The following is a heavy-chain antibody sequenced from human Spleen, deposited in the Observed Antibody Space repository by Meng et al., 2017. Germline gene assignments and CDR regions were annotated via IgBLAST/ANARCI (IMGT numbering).Heavy chain of an antibody. CDR1: GFTFSDYY. J-gene: IGHJ4*02. V-gene: IGHV3-11*01. Sequence: QGQLGGFGGGLVKPGWSLGLSCVAFGFTFSDYYMSWIRQAPGKGLEWVSYISSSGTTIYYADSVKGRFTISRDNAKNSLYLQMNSLRAEDTAVYYCASSMVRGVIFGYWGQGTLVTVSS. D-gene: IGHD3-10*01. CDR2: ISSSGTTI. CDR3: ASSMVRGVIFGY.